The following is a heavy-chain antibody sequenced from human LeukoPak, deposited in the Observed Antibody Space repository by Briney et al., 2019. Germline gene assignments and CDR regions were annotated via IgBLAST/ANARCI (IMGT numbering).Heavy chain of an antibody. CDR1: GVSISSGGYS. CDR3: AGDSGYPGY. J-gene: IGHJ4*02. V-gene: IGHV4-30-2*01. Sequence: SETLSLTCAVSGVSISSGGYSWSWIRQPPGKGLEWIGYIYHSGSTYYNPSLKSRVTISVDRSKNQFSLKLSSVTAADTAVYYCAGDSGYPGYWGQGTLVTVSS. D-gene: IGHD5-12*01. CDR2: IYHSGST.